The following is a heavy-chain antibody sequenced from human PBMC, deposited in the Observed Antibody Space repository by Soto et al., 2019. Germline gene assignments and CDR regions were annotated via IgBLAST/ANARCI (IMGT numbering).Heavy chain of an antibody. CDR1: GGTFSSYA. CDR2: IIPIFGTA. CDR3: ARSIVVVSWFDP. Sequence: SVKVSCKASGGTFSSYAISWVRQAPGQGLEWMGGIIPIFGTANYAQKFQGRVTITADESTSTAYMELSSLRSEDTAVYYCARSIVVVSWFDPWGQGTLVTVSS. J-gene: IGHJ5*02. D-gene: IGHD2-2*01. V-gene: IGHV1-69*13.